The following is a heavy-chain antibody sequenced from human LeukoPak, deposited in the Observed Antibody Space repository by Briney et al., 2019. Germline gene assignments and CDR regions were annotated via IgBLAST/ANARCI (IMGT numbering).Heavy chain of an antibody. D-gene: IGHD1-7*01. CDR1: GFTFSSSA. J-gene: IGHJ4*02. CDR2: ISGGGGTT. V-gene: IGHV3-23*01. Sequence: PGGSLRLSCAASGFTFSSSAMSWVRQAPGKGLEWFSAISGGGGTTYYADSVKGRFTISRDNSQNTLYLQMNNLRAEDTALYYCAKGWNCVLVGDDYWGQGTLVTVSS. CDR3: AKGWNCVLVGDDY.